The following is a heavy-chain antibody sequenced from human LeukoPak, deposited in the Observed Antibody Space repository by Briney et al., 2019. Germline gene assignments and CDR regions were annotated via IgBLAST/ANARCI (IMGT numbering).Heavy chain of an antibody. CDR3: AKDLRIQLWLHLDDAFDI. CDR2: IRYDGSNK. D-gene: IGHD5-18*01. J-gene: IGHJ3*02. Sequence: GGSLRLSCAASGFTFRNFGMHWVRQAPGKGLEWVAFIRYDGSNKYYADSVKGRFTISRDNSKNTLYLQMNSLRAEDTAVYYCAKDLRIQLWLHLDDAFDIWGQGTMVTVSS. V-gene: IGHV3-30*02. CDR1: GFTFRNFG.